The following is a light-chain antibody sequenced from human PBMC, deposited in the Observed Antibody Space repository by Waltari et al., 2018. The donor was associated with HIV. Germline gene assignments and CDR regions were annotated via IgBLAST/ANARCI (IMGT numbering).Light chain of an antibody. CDR3: ESYESSLSSSV. CDR1: ISTIAAGPD. Sequence: QSVRTRPPSVSAAPGQRVTISCSGCISTIAAGPDVYLYQLLPGTAPKLLIHTNSQRPSGVPGRFTGSKSGTLASLAINGLQAEDESDYYGESYESSLSSSVFGGGTKLTVL. J-gene: IGLJ2*01. CDR2: TNS. V-gene: IGLV1-40*01.